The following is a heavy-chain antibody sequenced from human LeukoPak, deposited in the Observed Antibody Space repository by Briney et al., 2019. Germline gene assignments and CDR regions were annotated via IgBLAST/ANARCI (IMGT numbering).Heavy chain of an antibody. CDR3: ARRGRFSLYFDY. V-gene: IGHV3-48*03. Sequence: GGSLRLSCAASGFTFSSYAMSWVRQAPGKGLEWVSYISSGGSTIYYADSVKGRFTISRDNAKNSLYLQMNSLRAEDTAVYYCARRGRFSLYFDYWGQGTLVTVSS. CDR1: GFTFSSYA. J-gene: IGHJ4*02. D-gene: IGHD3-3*01. CDR2: ISSGGSTI.